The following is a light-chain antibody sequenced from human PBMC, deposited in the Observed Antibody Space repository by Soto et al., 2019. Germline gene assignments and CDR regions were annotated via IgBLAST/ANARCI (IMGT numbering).Light chain of an antibody. J-gene: IGKJ4*01. CDR1: QGIRND. Sequence: AIQMTQSPSSLSASVGDSVTITCRASQGIRNDLGWYQQKPGKAPKLLIYAAYILKSGVPSRFSGSGSGTDFTLTISSLQPEDFATYYCLQDYHYPLTFGGGTKVEI. V-gene: IGKV1-6*01. CDR3: LQDYHYPLT. CDR2: AAY.